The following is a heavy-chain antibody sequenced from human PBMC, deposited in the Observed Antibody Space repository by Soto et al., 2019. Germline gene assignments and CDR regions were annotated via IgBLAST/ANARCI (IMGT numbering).Heavy chain of an antibody. V-gene: IGHV4-34*01. CDR1: GGSFSGYY. CDR3: ARPELGDEDYFDY. CDR2: INHSGST. D-gene: IGHD7-27*01. J-gene: IGHJ4*02. Sequence: SETLSLTCAVYGGSFSGYYWSWIRQPPGKGLEWIGEINHSGSTNYNPSLKSRVTISVDTSKNQFSLKLSSVTAADTAVYYCARPELGDEDYFDYWGQGTLVTVSS.